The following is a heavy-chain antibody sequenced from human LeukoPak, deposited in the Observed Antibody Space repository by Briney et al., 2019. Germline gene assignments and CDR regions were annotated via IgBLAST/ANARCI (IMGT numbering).Heavy chain of an antibody. Sequence: GGSLRLSRAASGFTFSSYSMNWVRQAPGKGLEWVSSISSSSSYIYYADSVKGRFTISRDNSKNTLYLQINSLRAEDTAVYYCAKDRLAYSYAQPFDYWGQGTLVTVSS. CDR3: AKDRLAYSYAQPFDY. CDR2: ISSSSSYI. V-gene: IGHV3-21*04. D-gene: IGHD5-18*01. J-gene: IGHJ4*02. CDR1: GFTFSSYS.